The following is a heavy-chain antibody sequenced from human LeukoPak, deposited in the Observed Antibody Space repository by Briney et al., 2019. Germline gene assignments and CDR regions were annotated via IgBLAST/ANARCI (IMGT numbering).Heavy chain of an antibody. J-gene: IGHJ4*02. CDR1: GFIFSNAW. CDR2: TSDRGDYT. CDR3: ARKAQYNGHYPLDY. D-gene: IGHD1-7*01. V-gene: IGHV3-23*01. Sequence: SGGSLRLSCAASGFIFSNAWMNWVRQAPGKGLEWVSGTSDRGDYTYYADSVKGRFTISRDSSKNTLFLQMNSLRAEDTALYFCARKAQYNGHYPLDYWGQGTLVTVSS.